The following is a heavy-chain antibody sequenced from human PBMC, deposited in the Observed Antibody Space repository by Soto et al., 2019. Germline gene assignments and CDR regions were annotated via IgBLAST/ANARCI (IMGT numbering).Heavy chain of an antibody. V-gene: IGHV4-4*07. CDR1: GDSINNYY. D-gene: IGHD5-12*01. J-gene: IGHJ4*02. CDR2: IYSNGNT. CDR3: ARGGAVATTAHFDH. Sequence: PSETLSLTCTVSGDSINNYYWIWMRLPAGKGLEWIGRIYSNGNTYYNPSLKSRFSMSVDTSKNQFSLILKTVTAADTAVYYCARGGAVATTAHFDHWGQGTLVTVSS.